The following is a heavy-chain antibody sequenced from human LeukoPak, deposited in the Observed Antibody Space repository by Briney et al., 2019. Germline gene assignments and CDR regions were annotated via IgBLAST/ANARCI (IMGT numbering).Heavy chain of an antibody. V-gene: IGHV3-33*01. CDR3: ARGTNTVTRQGRIDY. CDR1: GFTFSSYG. Sequence: QTGGSLRLSCAASGFTFSSYGMHRVRQAPGKGLEWVAVIWYDGSNKYYADSVKGRFTISRDNSKNTLYLQMNSLRAEDTAVYYCARGTNTVTRQGRIDYWGQGTLVTVSS. CDR2: IWYDGSNK. D-gene: IGHD4-17*01. J-gene: IGHJ4*02.